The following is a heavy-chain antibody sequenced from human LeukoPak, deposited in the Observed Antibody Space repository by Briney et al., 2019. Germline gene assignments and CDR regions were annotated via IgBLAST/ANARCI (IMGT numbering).Heavy chain of an antibody. V-gene: IGHV3-23*01. CDR3: AKKGGRAGTTTFEDN. D-gene: IGHD1-1*01. J-gene: IGHJ4*02. CDR2: ITSDGST. Sequence: GGSLRLSCAASGFTFSNYALSWVRRAPGKGLEWVSTITSDGSTYYADSVKGRFTISRDNSKNTLYLQMNTLRGEDTAIYYCAKKGGRAGTTTFEDNWGQGTLVTVSS. CDR1: GFTFSNYA.